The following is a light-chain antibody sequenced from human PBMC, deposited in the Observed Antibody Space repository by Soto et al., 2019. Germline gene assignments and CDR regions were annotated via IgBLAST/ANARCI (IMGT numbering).Light chain of an antibody. CDR1: QSISSW. V-gene: IGKV1-5*01. CDR3: QQYNSYPLT. CDR2: DDS. J-gene: IGKJ4*01. Sequence: DIQMTQSPSTLSASVGDRVTITCRASQSISSWLAWYQQKPGKAPKLLIYDDSSLESGVTSSFRGSGSGTEFTLPISSLQPDDFATYYCQQYNSYPLTFGGGTKVEIK.